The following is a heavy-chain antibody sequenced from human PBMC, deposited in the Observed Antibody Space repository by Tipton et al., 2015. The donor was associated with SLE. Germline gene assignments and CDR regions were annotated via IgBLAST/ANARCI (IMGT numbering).Heavy chain of an antibody. J-gene: IGHJ6*02. CDR3: ARDGTVTGDGMDV. CDR1: GGSISSYY. D-gene: IGHD4-17*01. V-gene: IGHV4-4*08. CDR2: IYTSGST. Sequence: TLSLTCTVSGGSISSYYWSWIRQPPGKGLEWIGYIYTSGSTNYNPSLKSRVTISVDTSKNQFSLKLSSVTAADTAVYYCARDGTVTGDGMDVWGQGTTVTVSS.